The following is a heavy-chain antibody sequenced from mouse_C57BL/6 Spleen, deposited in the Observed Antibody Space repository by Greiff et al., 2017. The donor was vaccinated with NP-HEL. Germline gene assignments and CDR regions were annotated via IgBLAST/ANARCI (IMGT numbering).Heavy chain of an antibody. Sequence: EVKLQESGPELVKPGASVKMSCKASGYTFTDYNMHWVKQSHGKSLEWIGYINPNNGGTSYNQKFKGKATLTVNKSSSTAYMELRSLTSEDSAVYYCARDYYGSSTVYFDYWGQGTTLTVSS. CDR2: INPNNGGT. V-gene: IGHV1-22*01. CDR1: GYTFTDYN. CDR3: ARDYYGSSTVYFDY. D-gene: IGHD1-1*01. J-gene: IGHJ2*01.